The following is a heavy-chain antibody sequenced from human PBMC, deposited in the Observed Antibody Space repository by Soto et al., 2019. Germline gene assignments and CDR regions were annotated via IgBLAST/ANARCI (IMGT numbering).Heavy chain of an antibody. Sequence: GASVKVSCKASGGTFSRYAISWVRQAPGHGLEWMGGIIPIFGTANYAQKFQGRVTITADESTSTAYMELSSLRSEDTAVYYCARSSCSGGSCYSSYYYGMDVWGQGTTVTVSS. CDR2: IIPIFGTA. J-gene: IGHJ6*02. D-gene: IGHD2-15*01. CDR3: ARSSCSGGSCYSSYYYGMDV. CDR1: GGTFSRYA. V-gene: IGHV1-69*13.